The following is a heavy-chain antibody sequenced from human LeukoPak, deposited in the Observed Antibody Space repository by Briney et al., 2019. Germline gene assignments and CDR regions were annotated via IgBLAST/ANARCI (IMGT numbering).Heavy chain of an antibody. CDR3: ARRSELYYDSSGIFDY. CDR2: IYPGDSDT. V-gene: IGHV5-51*01. J-gene: IGHJ4*02. CDR1: GYSFTSYW. Sequence: GESLKISCKGSGYSFTSYWIGWVRQMPGKGLEWMGIIYPGDSDTRYSPSFEGQVTISVDKSISTAYLHWSSLKASDTAMYYCARRSELYYDSSGIFDYWGQGTLVTVSS. D-gene: IGHD3-22*01.